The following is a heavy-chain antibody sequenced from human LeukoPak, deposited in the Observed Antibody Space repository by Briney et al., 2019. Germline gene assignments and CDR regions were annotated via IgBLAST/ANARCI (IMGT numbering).Heavy chain of an antibody. CDR3: ARDNSVRDEAWWFNP. V-gene: IGHV3-21*04. CDR1: GFTFSSYS. J-gene: IGHJ5*02. CDR2: ISGSSSYI. Sequence: PGGSLRLSCAASGFTFSSYSMNWVRQAPGKGLEWVSSISGSSSYIYYADSVKGRFTISRHNAKNSLYLQMNSLRAEDTAVYYCARDNSVRDEAWWFNPWGQGTLVTVSS. D-gene: IGHD5-24*01.